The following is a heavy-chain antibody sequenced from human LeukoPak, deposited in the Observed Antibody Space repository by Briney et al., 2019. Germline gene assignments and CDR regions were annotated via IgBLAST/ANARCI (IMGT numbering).Heavy chain of an antibody. CDR3: ARGDCSSTSCYGYYYMDV. D-gene: IGHD2-2*01. J-gene: IGHJ6*03. CDR1: GFTFSDYY. Sequence: GGSLRLSCAASGFTFSDYYMNWIRQAPGKGLEWVSYISSSGSIIYYADSVKGRFTISRDNAKNSLYLQMNSLRAEDTAVYYCARGDCSSTSCYGYYYMDVWGKGTTVTVSS. CDR2: ISSSGSII. V-gene: IGHV3-11*04.